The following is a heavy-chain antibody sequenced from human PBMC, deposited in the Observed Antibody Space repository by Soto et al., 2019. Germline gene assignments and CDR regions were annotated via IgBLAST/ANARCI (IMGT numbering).Heavy chain of an antibody. CDR2: IPSKINTYAT. Sequence: EVQLVESGGGSVQPGGSLRLYCAASGFTFSGSTIHWVRQTSGKGLEWVGRIPSKINTYATAYAASVKGRFTISRDDSKNTAYLQMNSLKIEDTAIYYCARQHLDVPVASAIDYWGQGTLVTVSS. CDR1: GFTFSGST. V-gene: IGHV3-73*02. D-gene: IGHD2-2*01. CDR3: ARQHLDVPVASAIDY. J-gene: IGHJ4*02.